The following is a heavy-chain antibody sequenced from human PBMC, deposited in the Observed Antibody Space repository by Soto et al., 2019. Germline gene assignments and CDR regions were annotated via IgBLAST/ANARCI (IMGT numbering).Heavy chain of an antibody. Sequence: VASVKVSCKASGYTFTSYGISLVRQAPGQGLEWMGWISSYXXNXXXXXNXXGRVTLATDTSTSTAYMELRSLRYDDTAVYFCARGADFWSGYRWFDPWGQGTLVTVSS. D-gene: IGHD3-3*01. CDR3: ARGADFWSGYRWFDP. CDR1: GYTFTSYG. CDR2: ISSYXXNX. J-gene: IGHJ5*02. V-gene: IGHV1-18*01.